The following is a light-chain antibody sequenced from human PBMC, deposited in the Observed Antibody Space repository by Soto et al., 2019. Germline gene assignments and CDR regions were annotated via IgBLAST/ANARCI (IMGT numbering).Light chain of an antibody. Sequence: EIGLTQSPGTLSLSPGERATLSGSASQSFSRFYLAWYQQRAGQAPRLLIYGASTRATGIPDRFSGSGSGTAFILTISRLEPAESAVYYCQQYDEWPRTFGNGTKVAIK. CDR1: QSFSRFY. V-gene: IGKV3-20*01. CDR3: QQYDEWPRT. CDR2: GAS. J-gene: IGKJ1*01.